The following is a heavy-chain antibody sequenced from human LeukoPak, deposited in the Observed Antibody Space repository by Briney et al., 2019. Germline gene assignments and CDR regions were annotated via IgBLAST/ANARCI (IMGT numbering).Heavy chain of an antibody. CDR3: ATNYYGSGSYSLYYFDY. CDR1: GGSISSGSYY. Sequence: PSETLSLTCTVSGGSISSGSYYWSWIRQPAGRGLEWFGRIYTSGSTNYNPSLKSRVTISVDTSKNQFSLKLSSVTAADTAVYYCATNYYGSGSYSLYYFDYWGQGTLVTVSS. V-gene: IGHV4-61*02. J-gene: IGHJ4*02. CDR2: IYTSGST. D-gene: IGHD3-10*01.